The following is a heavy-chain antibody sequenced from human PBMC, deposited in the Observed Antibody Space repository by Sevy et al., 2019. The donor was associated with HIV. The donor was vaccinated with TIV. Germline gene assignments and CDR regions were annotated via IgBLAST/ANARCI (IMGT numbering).Heavy chain of an antibody. J-gene: IGHJ3*02. CDR1: GFTFSSYW. Sequence: GGSLRLSCAASGFTFSSYWMHWVRQAPGKGLVRVSRINSDGSSTSYADSVKGRFTISRDNAKNTLYLQMNSLRAEDTAVYYCARDRRRFLGYCSGGSCPYDAFDIWGQGTMVTVSS. V-gene: IGHV3-74*01. CDR3: ARDRRRFLGYCSGGSCPYDAFDI. CDR2: INSDGSST. D-gene: IGHD2-15*01.